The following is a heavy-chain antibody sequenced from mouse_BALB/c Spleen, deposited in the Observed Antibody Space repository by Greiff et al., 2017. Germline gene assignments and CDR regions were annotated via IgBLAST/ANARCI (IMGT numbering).Heavy chain of an antibody. V-gene: IGHV3-6*02. Sequence: DVHLQESGPGLVKPSQSLSLTCSVTGYSITSGYYWNWIRQFPGNKLEWMGYISYDGSNNYNPSLKNRISITRDTSKNQFFLKLNSVTTEDTATYYCASDYDAWFAYWGQGTLVTVSA. D-gene: IGHD2-12*01. CDR2: ISYDGSN. CDR3: ASDYDAWFAY. CDR1: GYSITSGYY. J-gene: IGHJ3*01.